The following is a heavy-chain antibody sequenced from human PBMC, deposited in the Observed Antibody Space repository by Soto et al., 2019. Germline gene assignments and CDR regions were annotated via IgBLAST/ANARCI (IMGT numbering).Heavy chain of an antibody. D-gene: IGHD6-13*01. Sequence: QVQLQESGPGLVKPSQTLSLTCSVSGGSISSGAYYWTWIRQHPGKGLEWIGYIYYSGSTYYNPSLQSRVTISVDTSKNQFSLKLRSVTAADTAVYYCARDGRLVNYYYDGMDVWGQGTTVTVSS. J-gene: IGHJ6*02. CDR3: ARDGRLVNYYYDGMDV. CDR1: GGSISSGAYY. CDR2: IYYSGST. V-gene: IGHV4-31*03.